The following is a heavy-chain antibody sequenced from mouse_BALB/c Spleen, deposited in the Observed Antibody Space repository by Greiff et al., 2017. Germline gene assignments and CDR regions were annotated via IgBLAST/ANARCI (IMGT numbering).Heavy chain of an antibody. V-gene: IGHV5-6-4*01. CDR3: TRGDYGYAHFDY. Sequence: EVKLVESGGGLVKPGGSLKLSCAASGFTFSSYTMSWVRQTPEKRLEWVATISSGGSYTYYPDSVKGRFTISRDNAKNTLYLQMRSLKSEDTAMYYCTRGDYGYAHFDYWGQGTTLTVSS. J-gene: IGHJ2*01. CDR2: ISSGGSYT. CDR1: GFTFSSYT. D-gene: IGHD1-2*01.